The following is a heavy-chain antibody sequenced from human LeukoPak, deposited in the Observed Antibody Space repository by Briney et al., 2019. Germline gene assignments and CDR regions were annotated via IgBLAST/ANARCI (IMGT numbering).Heavy chain of an antibody. J-gene: IGHJ5*02. V-gene: IGHV4-4*02. D-gene: IGHD2-2*02. CDR2: IFHSGST. CDR3: AKGDIPNWFDP. CDR1: GGSISSQNW. Sequence: WETLSLTCAVSGGSISSQNWWSWVRPPPGKGLEWIGEIFHSGSTHYNPSLKSRVTISVDKSMNQFSLNLSSVTAADTAVYYCAKGDIPNWFDPWGQGTLVTVSS.